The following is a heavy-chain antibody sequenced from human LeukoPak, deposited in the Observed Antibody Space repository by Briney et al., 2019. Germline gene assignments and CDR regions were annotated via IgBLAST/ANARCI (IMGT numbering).Heavy chain of an antibody. J-gene: IGHJ4*02. CDR2: IYYSGST. Sequence: SGTLSLTCTVSGGSISSSSYYWGWIRQPPGKGLEWIGSIYYSGSTYYNPSLKSRVTISVDTSKNQFSLKLSSVTAADTAVYYCARFQWGSGSSFFDYWGQGTLVTVSS. D-gene: IGHD3-10*01. CDR3: ARFQWGSGSSFFDY. CDR1: GGSISSSSYY. V-gene: IGHV4-39*01.